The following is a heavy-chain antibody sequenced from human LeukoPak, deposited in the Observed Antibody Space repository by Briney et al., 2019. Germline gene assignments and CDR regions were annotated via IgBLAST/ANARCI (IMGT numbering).Heavy chain of an antibody. CDR2: MNPNSGNT. CDR1: GYTFTSYD. D-gene: IGHD6-19*01. CDR3: ARGRRRIAVAGTNLYYFDY. J-gene: IGHJ4*02. Sequence: ASVKVSCKASGYTFTSYDINWVRQATGQGLEWMGWMNPNSGNTGYAQKFQGRVTITRNTSISTAYMELSSLRSEDTAVYYCARGRRRIAVAGTNLYYFDYWGQGTLVTVSS. V-gene: IGHV1-8*03.